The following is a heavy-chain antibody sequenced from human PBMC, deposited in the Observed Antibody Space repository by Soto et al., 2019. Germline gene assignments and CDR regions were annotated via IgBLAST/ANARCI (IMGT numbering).Heavy chain of an antibody. J-gene: IGHJ4*02. CDR2: TFYRSKWNI. CDR3: ARAGGTLFTLVPHFHH. CDR1: GDSVSTTTVA. D-gene: IGHD2-15*01. V-gene: IGHV6-1*01. Sequence: SQTLSLTCAIAGDSVSTTTVAWNWITRSPSGGLEWLGRTFYRSKWNIDFGISVKSRKSISPDTSKNELSLQLNSVTPEDTAVYYCARAGGTLFTLVPHFHHWGQGTPVTVSS.